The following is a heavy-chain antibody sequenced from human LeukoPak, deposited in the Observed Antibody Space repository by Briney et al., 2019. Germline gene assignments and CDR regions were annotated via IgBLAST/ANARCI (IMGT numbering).Heavy chain of an antibody. CDR3: TSLIAAAGDWYFDL. Sequence: SETLSLTCTVSVGSINVYHRIWVRQPPGKGLEWIGYIYYSGSTNYNPSLKSRVTISVDTTNNQFSLKMSPMAAATTLYYFSTSLIAAAGDWYFDLWGRGTLVTVSS. V-gene: IGHV4-59*01. CDR1: VGSINVYH. D-gene: IGHD6-13*01. CDR2: IYYSGST. J-gene: IGHJ2*01.